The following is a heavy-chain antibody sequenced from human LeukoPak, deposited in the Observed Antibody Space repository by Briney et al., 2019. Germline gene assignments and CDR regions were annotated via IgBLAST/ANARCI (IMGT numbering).Heavy chain of an antibody. J-gene: IGHJ3*02. CDR2: IYYSGST. D-gene: IGHD3-3*01. V-gene: IGHV4-39*07. CDR1: GGSISSSSYY. Sequence: SSETLSLTCTVSGGSISSSSYYWGWIRQPPGKGLEWIGSIYYSGSTYYNPSLKSRVTISVDTSKNQFSLKLSSVTAADTAVYYCARDPYYDFWSAEQGVAFDIWGQGTMVTVSS. CDR3: ARDPYYDFWSAEQGVAFDI.